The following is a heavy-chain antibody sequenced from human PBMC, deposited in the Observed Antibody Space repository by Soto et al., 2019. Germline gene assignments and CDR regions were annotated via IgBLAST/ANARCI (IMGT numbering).Heavy chain of an antibody. Sequence: VKVSCKASGYTFTSYYMHWVRQAPGQGLEWMGIINPSGGSTSYAQKFQGRVTMTRDTSTSTVYLQWSSLRASDTAMYYCAITPYCGDACFSSLYFWGLGTLVTVSS. CDR3: AITPYCGDACFSSLYF. V-gene: IGHV1-46*01. J-gene: IGHJ4*02. CDR2: INPSGGST. CDR1: GYTFTSYY. D-gene: IGHD2-21*02.